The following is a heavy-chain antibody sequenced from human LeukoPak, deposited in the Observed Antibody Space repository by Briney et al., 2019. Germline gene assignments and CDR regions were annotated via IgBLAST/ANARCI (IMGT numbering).Heavy chain of an antibody. Sequence: GGSLRLSCAASGFTFTNYAMRWFRQAPGKGLEWVSSISANGAGTYYADSVKGRFTISRDNSKNTVHLQMNSLRVEDTAVYYCAKDSGNSGWYVDNWGQGTLVTVSS. CDR1: GFTFTNYA. CDR2: ISANGAGT. CDR3: AKDSGNSGWYVDN. J-gene: IGHJ4*02. V-gene: IGHV3-23*01. D-gene: IGHD6-19*01.